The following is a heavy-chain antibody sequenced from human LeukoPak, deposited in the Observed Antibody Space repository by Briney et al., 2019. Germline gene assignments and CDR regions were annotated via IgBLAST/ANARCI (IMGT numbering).Heavy chain of an antibody. J-gene: IGHJ4*02. D-gene: IGHD1-26*01. CDR2: IYYSGST. Sequence: SETLSLTCTVSGGSISSSSYYWGWIRQPPGKGLEWIGIIYYSGSTYYNPSLKSRVTISVDTSKNQFSLKLSSVTAADTAVYYCARQYSGSYPPLYYFDYWGQGTLVTVSS. V-gene: IGHV4-39*01. CDR3: ARQYSGSYPPLYYFDY. CDR1: GGSISSSSYY.